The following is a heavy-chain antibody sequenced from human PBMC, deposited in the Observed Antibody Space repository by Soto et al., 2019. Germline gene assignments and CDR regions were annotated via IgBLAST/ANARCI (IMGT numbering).Heavy chain of an antibody. CDR3: ARHLHLTRTTRTYYYYYMDV. V-gene: IGHV5-51*01. Sequence: GESLKISCKGSGYSFTSYWIGWVRQMPGKGLEWMGIIYPGDSDTRYSPSFQGQVTISADKSISTAYLQWSSLKASDTAMYYCARHLHLTRTTRTYYYYYMDVWGKGTTVTVSS. CDR2: IYPGDSDT. CDR1: GYSFTSYW. J-gene: IGHJ6*03. D-gene: IGHD1-7*01.